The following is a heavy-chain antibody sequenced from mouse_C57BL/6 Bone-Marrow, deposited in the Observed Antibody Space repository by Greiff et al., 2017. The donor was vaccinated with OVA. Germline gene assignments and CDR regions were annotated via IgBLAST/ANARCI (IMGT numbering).Heavy chain of an antibody. CDR3: ARPYYYGSPWFAY. Sequence: QVQLQQSGAELARPGASVQMSCKASGYTFPSYTMHLVKQRPGQGLEWIGYINPSSGYTKSNQKFKDKATLTADKYSSTAYMQLSSLTSEDSAVYYCARPYYYGSPWFAYWGQGTLVTVSA. J-gene: IGHJ3*01. CDR1: GYTFPSYT. D-gene: IGHD1-1*01. CDR2: INPSSGYT. V-gene: IGHV1-4*01.